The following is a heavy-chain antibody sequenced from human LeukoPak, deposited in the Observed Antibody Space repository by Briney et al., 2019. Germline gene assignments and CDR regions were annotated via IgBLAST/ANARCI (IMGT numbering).Heavy chain of an antibody. Sequence: PGGSLRLSCAASGFTFSGSAMQWVRQASGKGLEWAGRIRSKANSYATAYAASVKGRFTISRDDSKNTAYLQMNSLKTEDTAVYYCTSYSGSYYDFIDYWGQGTLVTVSS. CDR3: TSYSGSYYDFIDY. J-gene: IGHJ4*02. CDR1: GFTFSGSA. CDR2: IRSKANSYAT. D-gene: IGHD1-26*01. V-gene: IGHV3-73*01.